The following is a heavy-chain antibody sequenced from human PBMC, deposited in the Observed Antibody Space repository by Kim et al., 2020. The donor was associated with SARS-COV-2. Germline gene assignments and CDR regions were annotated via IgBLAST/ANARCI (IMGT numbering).Heavy chain of an antibody. J-gene: IGHJ4*02. CDR1: GGSISSSSFY. D-gene: IGHD3-3*01. Sequence: SETLSLTCTVSGGSISSSSFYWGWIRQPPGKGLEWIGSIYDSGNSYYNPSLKSRLTISVDTSKNQFSLKVSSVTAADSAVYYCARIKSGNSESVDYWGQGTLVSVSS. V-gene: IGHV4-39*07. CDR2: IYDSGNS. CDR3: ARIKSGNSESVDY.